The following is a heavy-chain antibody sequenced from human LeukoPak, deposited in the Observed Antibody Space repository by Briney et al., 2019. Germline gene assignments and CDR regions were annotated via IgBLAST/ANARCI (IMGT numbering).Heavy chain of an antibody. CDR1: GFTFSSYW. CDR3: ARDASPYCSGGSCYSRLDY. Sequence: GGSLRLSCAASGFTFSSYWMSWVRQAPGKGLEWVANIKQDGSEKYYVDSVKGRFTISRDNAKNSLYLQMNSLRAEDTAVYYCARDASPYCSGGSCYSRLDYWGQGTLVTVSS. CDR2: IKQDGSEK. D-gene: IGHD2-15*01. J-gene: IGHJ4*02. V-gene: IGHV3-7*03.